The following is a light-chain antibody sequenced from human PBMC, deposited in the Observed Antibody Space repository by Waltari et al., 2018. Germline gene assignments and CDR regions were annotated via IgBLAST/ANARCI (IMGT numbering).Light chain of an antibody. Sequence: QSALTPPASVSGSPGQSITISCTGTSSDVWSYNLVSWYQQHPDKAPKLMIYEVTKRPSGVSNRFSGSKSGNTASLTISGLQAEDEADYCCCSYAGSTTHVIFGGGTKLTVL. CDR3: CSYAGSTTHVI. CDR2: EVT. J-gene: IGLJ2*01. CDR1: SSDVWSYNL. V-gene: IGLV2-23*02.